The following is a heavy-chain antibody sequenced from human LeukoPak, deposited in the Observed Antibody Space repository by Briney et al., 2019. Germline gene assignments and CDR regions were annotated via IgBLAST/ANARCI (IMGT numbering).Heavy chain of an antibody. V-gene: IGHV4-34*01. CDR1: GGSFSGYY. Sequence: PSETLSLTCAVYGGSFSGYYWSWIRQPPGKGLEWIGEINHSGSTNYNPSLKSRVTISVDTSKNQFSLKLSSVTAADTAVYYCARLSRRVWASYSSWGQGTLVTVSS. D-gene: IGHD3-16*01. J-gene: IGHJ5*02. CDR2: INHSGST. CDR3: ARLSRRVWASYSS.